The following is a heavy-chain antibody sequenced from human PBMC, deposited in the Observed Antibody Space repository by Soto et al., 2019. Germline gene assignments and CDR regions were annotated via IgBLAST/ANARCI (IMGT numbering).Heavy chain of an antibody. Sequence: EVQLLESGGGLVRPGGSLRLSCAASGFTFSSYAMSWVRQAPGKGLEWVSTISGSGGSTYYTDSVKGRFTISRDKSENTLYLRMDSLRAEDTAVYYCAVGSRNPHVGLPSDHWGQGTLVTVSS. D-gene: IGHD6-25*01. CDR3: AVGSRNPHVGLPSDH. CDR1: GFTFSSYA. V-gene: IGHV3-23*01. J-gene: IGHJ4*02. CDR2: ISGSGGST.